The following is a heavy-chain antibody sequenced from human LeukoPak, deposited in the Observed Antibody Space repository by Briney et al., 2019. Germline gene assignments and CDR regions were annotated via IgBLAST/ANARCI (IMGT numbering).Heavy chain of an antibody. CDR1: GFTFSSYW. V-gene: IGHV3-7*01. Sequence: PGGSLRLSCAASGFTFSSYWKRWVRRAPGKGLEWVSNIKQDGSEKYCVDCVKGRFTISRDNAKNSLYLQMNSLRAEDTAVYYCARLIWFGELSEYYYYMDVWGKGTTVTVSS. CDR3: ARLIWFGELSEYYYYMDV. CDR2: IKQDGSEK. J-gene: IGHJ6*03. D-gene: IGHD3-10*01.